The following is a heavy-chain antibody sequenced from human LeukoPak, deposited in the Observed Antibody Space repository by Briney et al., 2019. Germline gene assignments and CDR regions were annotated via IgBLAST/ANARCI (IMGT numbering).Heavy chain of an antibody. CDR3: AKDGVIVPTALGDY. CDR1: GFTFSSYA. CDR2: ISGSGGST. J-gene: IGHJ4*02. D-gene: IGHD1-26*01. V-gene: IGHV3-23*01. Sequence: PGGSLRLSCAASGFTFSSYAMSWVRQAPGKGLEWASAISGSGGSTYYADSVKGRFTISRDNSKNTLYLQMNSLRAEDTAVYYCAKDGVIVPTALGDYWGQGTLVTVSS.